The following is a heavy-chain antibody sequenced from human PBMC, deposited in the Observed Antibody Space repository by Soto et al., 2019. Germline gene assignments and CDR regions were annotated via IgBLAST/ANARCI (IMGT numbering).Heavy chain of an antibody. CDR2: IYYSGST. D-gene: IGHD2-15*01. V-gene: IGHV4-31*03. CDR3: ARKVEDQTFDY. CDR1: GGSISSGGYY. Sequence: SETLSLTCTVSGGSISSGGYYWSWIRQHPGKGLEWIGYIYYSGSTYYNPSLKSRVTISVDTSKNQFSLKLSSVTAADTAVYYCARKVEDQTFDYWGQGTLVTVSS. J-gene: IGHJ4*02.